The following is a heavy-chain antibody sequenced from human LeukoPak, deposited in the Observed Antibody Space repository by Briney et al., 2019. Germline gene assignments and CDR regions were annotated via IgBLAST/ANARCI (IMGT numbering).Heavy chain of an antibody. CDR3: AKDLRLWFGELTADLDY. V-gene: IGHV3-30*02. D-gene: IGHD3-10*01. J-gene: IGHJ4*02. CDR2: IRYDGSNK. Sequence: GGSLRLSCAASGFTFSSYGMHWVRQAPGKGLEWVAFIRYDGSNKHYADSVKGRFTISRDNSKNTLYLQMNSLRAEVTAVYYRAKDLRLWFGELTADLDYWGQGTLVTVSS. CDR1: GFTFSSYG.